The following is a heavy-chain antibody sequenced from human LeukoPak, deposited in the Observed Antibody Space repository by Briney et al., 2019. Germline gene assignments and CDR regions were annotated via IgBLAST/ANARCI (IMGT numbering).Heavy chain of an antibody. CDR2: IIPIFGTA. V-gene: IGHV1-69*13. CDR1: GGTFSSYA. D-gene: IGHD1-26*01. Sequence: ASVKVSCKASGGTFSSYAISWVRQAPGQGLEWMGGIIPIFGTANYAQKFQGRVTITADESTSTAYMELSSLRSEDTAVYYCAREKDSGSYSDCWGQGTLVTVSS. J-gene: IGHJ4*02. CDR3: AREKDSGSYSDC.